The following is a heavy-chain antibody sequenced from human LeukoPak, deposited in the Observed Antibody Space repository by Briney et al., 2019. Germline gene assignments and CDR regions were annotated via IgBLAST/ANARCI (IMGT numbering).Heavy chain of an antibody. CDR3: AKEALIGALYYFDY. CDR1: GFTVSSNY. Sequence: GGSLRLSCAASGFTVSSNYMSWVRQAPGKGLEWVSVIYSGGSTYYADSVKGRFTISRDNSKNTLYLQMNSLRAEDTAVYYCAKEALIGALYYFDYWGQGTLVTVSS. CDR2: IYSGGST. J-gene: IGHJ4*02. D-gene: IGHD3-10*01. V-gene: IGHV3-53*01.